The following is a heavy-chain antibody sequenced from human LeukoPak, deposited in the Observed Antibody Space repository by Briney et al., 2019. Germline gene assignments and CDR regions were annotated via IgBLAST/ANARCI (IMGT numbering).Heavy chain of an antibody. Sequence: SETLSLTCTVSGGSINGYYWSWIRQSPEKGLEWIGYISDSGSTGYNPSLKSRVTISLGTSSNRFSLMLTSVTAADTAVYYCARALLGIEDAFDIWGQGTMVTVSS. D-gene: IGHD7-27*01. CDR2: ISDSGST. CDR1: GGSINGYY. CDR3: ARALLGIEDAFDI. J-gene: IGHJ3*02. V-gene: IGHV4-59*01.